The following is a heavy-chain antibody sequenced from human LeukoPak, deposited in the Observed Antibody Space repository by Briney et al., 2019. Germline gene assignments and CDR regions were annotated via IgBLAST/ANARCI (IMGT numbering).Heavy chain of an antibody. J-gene: IGHJ6*02. D-gene: IGHD3-9*01. Sequence: KSGGSLRLPCAASGFTFSSYSMNWVRQAPGKGLEWVSYISSSSSTIYYADSVKGRFTISRDNAKNSLYLQMNSLRAEDTAVYYCARDFPLRYFEGDHWPPYYYYGMDVWGQGTTVTVSS. CDR3: ARDFPLRYFEGDHWPPYYYYGMDV. CDR1: GFTFSSYS. V-gene: IGHV3-48*01. CDR2: ISSSSSTI.